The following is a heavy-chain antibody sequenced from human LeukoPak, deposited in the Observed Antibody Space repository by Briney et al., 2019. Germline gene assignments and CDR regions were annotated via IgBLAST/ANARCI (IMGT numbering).Heavy chain of an antibody. D-gene: IGHD1-1*01. J-gene: IGHJ4*02. CDR3: ARAEVATAYFDY. CDR2: ISGSGGST. V-gene: IGHV3-23*01. CDR1: GFTFGSSA. Sequence: PGGSLRLSCAASGFTFGSSAMSWVRQAPGKGLEWVSAISGSGGSTYYADSVKGRFTISRDISKSTLNLRMDSLRAEDTAVYYCARAEVATAYFDYWGQGTLVTVSS.